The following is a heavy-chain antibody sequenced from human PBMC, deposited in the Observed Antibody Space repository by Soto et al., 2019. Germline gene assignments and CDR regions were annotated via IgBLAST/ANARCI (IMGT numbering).Heavy chain of an antibody. Sequence: QVQLVQSGAEVKKPGASVKVSCKASGYTFTSYGISWVRQAPGQGLEWMGWISAYNGNTNYAQKSQGRVTMTTDTPTSTAYMELRRLTSDDTAVYYCASSGAVATLDYWGQGTRVTVSS. CDR2: ISAYNGNT. J-gene: IGHJ4*02. D-gene: IGHD5-12*01. CDR3: ASSGAVATLDY. V-gene: IGHV1-18*01. CDR1: GYTFTSYG.